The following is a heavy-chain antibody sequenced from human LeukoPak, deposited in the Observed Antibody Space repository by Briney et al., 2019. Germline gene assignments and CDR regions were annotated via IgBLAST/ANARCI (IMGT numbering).Heavy chain of an antibody. CDR1: GDTVSSTSGA. CDR3: ARGRIDSFDS. CDR2: AYYRSKWFN. D-gene: IGHD3-16*02. V-gene: IGHV6-1*01. J-gene: IGHJ5*01. Sequence: SQTLSLTCAISGDTVSSTSGAWNWIRQSPSRGLEWLGRAYYRSKWFNDYAVSVKSRLTFSPDTSKNQVSLQLNSVIPEDTAVYYCARGRIDSFDSWGQGTLVTVSS.